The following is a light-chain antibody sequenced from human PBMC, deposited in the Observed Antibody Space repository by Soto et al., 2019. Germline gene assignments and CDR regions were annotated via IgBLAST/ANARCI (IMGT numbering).Light chain of an antibody. CDR3: QQYDTYPWT. CDR2: DAS. V-gene: IGKV1-5*01. Sequence: DIQMTQSPTTLSASVGDRVIITCRASQRMSAWLAWYQQKPGKAPKLLIYDASSLENGVPSRFSGSGSGTEFTLTISSLQPDDFAAYYCQQYDTYPWTFGQGTKVDIK. CDR1: QRMSAW. J-gene: IGKJ1*01.